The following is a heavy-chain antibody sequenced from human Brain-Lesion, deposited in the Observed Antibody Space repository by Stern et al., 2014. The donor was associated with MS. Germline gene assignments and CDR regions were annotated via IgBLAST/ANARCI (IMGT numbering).Heavy chain of an antibody. V-gene: IGHV4-61*02. Sequence: VQLVQSGPGLVKPSQTLSLTCIVSGDSISSGSFYWNWIRQPAGKGLEWIGRIYSSGTPNYNPYLKSRLTISGDTSKNQFSLKVISMTAADTAVYYCARETGGYTYGDTDFFDYWGQGALVTVSS. CDR2: IYSSGTP. J-gene: IGHJ4*02. CDR3: ARETGGYTYGDTDFFDY. CDR1: GDSISSGSFY. D-gene: IGHD5-18*01.